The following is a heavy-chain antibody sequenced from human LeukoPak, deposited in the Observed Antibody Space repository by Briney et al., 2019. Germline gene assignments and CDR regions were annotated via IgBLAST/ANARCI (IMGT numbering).Heavy chain of an antibody. CDR2: IDPPSGAP. Sequence: ASVKVSCKAPGYTFTGQFIHWLRQAPGQGLEWMGWIDPPSGAPHYAQKFQDTITLTRDTSIATAYMEVHRLQTDDTAVYYCARSGFSTGFYLDFWGQGTPISVSS. J-gene: IGHJ4*02. CDR1: GYTFTGQF. CDR3: ARSGFSTGFYLDF. D-gene: IGHD6-19*01. V-gene: IGHV1-2*02.